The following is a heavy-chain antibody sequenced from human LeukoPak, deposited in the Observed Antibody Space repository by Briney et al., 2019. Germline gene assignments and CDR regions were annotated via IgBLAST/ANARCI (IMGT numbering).Heavy chain of an antibody. V-gene: IGHV3-11*04. J-gene: IGHJ4*02. CDR1: GFTFNIYY. CDR3: ARKDFSSGSFTY. Sequence: TGGSLRLSCAVSGFTFNIYYMSWIRQAPAKGLEWISYIGLHGYPLDYADSVKGRFTISRDNAQHSLYLDMSSLRAEDTAVYYCARKDFSSGSFTYWGQGTLVTVSS. CDR2: IGLHGYPL. D-gene: IGHD3-22*01.